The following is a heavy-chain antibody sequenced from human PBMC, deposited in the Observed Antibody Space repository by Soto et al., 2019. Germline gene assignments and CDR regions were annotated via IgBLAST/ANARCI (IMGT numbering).Heavy chain of an antibody. CDR3: AAGYYYGDY. D-gene: IGHD3-22*01. J-gene: IGHJ4*02. Sequence: GGSLRLSCAASGFSFRNYGMHWVRQAPGKGLEWVAGISDDGRNKYYADYVKGRFTISRDNSKNKLYLQMNILRDEDTAVYYCAAGYYYGDYWGQGTLVTVSS. CDR1: GFSFRNYG. CDR2: ISDDGRNK. V-gene: IGHV3-30*03.